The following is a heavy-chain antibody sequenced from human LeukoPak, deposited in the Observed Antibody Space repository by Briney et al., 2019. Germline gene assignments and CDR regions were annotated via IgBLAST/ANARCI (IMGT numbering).Heavy chain of an antibody. V-gene: IGHV4-34*01. Sequence: SETLSLTCAVYGGSFSGYYWSWIRQPPGKGLEWIGEINHSGSTNYNPSLKSRVTMSVDTSKNQFSLKLSSVTAADTAVYYCARDSGTTGEVKFNPWGQGTLVTVSS. D-gene: IGHD3-10*01. J-gene: IGHJ5*02. CDR3: ARDSGTTGEVKFNP. CDR1: GGSFSGYY. CDR2: INHSGST.